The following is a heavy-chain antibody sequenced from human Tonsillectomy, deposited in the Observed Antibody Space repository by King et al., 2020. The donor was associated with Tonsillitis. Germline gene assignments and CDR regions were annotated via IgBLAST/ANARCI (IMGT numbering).Heavy chain of an antibody. CDR3: AKVALGSGGGCDPGGDY. D-gene: IGHD2-15*01. Sequence: VPLVESGGGLVPPGGSLRLSCAASGFTFSSYAMTWVRQAPGKGLEWVSAISGTGGSTYYADSVKGRFTISRDNSKNTLYLQMNSLRAEDTAGFYCAKVALGSGGGCDPGGDYWGQGTLGTVAA. V-gene: IGHV3-23*04. CDR2: ISGTGGST. J-gene: IGHJ4*02. CDR1: GFTFSSYA.